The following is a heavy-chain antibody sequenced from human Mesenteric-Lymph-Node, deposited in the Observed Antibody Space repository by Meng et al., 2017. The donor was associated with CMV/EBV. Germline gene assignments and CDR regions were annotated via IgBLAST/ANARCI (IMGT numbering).Heavy chain of an antibody. CDR3: ARSGPAAIGLPYYYYGMDV. Sequence: ASVKVSCKASGGTFSSYAISWVRQAPGQGLEWMGWINPNSGGTNYAQKFQGRVTMTRDTSISTAYMELSRLRSDDTAVYYCARSGPAAIGLPYYYYGMDVWGQGTTVTVSS. V-gene: IGHV1-2*02. CDR1: GGTFSSYA. J-gene: IGHJ6*02. D-gene: IGHD2-2*02. CDR2: INPNSGGT.